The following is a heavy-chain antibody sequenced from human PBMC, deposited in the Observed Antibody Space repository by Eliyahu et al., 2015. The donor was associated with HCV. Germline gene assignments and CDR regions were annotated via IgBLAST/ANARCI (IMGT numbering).Heavy chain of an antibody. V-gene: IGHV1-69*01. Sequence: QVQLVQSGAEVKKPGSSVKVSCXASGGTFSSYAISWVRQAPGQGLXWMGGIIPIFGTANYAQKFQGRVTITADESTSTAYMELSSLRSEDTAVYYCARSEAPTVTWWFDPWGQGTLVTVSS. D-gene: IGHD4-17*01. J-gene: IGHJ5*02. CDR1: GGTFSSYA. CDR3: ARSEAPTVTWWFDP. CDR2: IIPIFGTA.